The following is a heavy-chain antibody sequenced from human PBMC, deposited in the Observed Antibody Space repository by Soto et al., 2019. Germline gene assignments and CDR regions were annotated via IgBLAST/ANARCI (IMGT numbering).Heavy chain of an antibody. CDR1: GGSISGHY. J-gene: IGHJ5*02. Sequence: SEPLSLTCTVSGGSISGHYWSWIRQPPGKGLEWVGYIYSSGSTYVRPSLKSRVSMSVDTSKNQVSLKLTSVTAADTAVYYCARTPIGYCSGGTCSNWFDPWGQGTLVTVSS. V-gene: IGHV4-59*08. D-gene: IGHD2-8*02. CDR2: IYSSGST. CDR3: ARTPIGYCSGGTCSNWFDP.